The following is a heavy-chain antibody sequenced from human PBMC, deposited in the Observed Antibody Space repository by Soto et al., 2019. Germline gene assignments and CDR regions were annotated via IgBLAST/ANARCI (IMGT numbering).Heavy chain of an antibody. Sequence: SQTLSLTCAISGDSVSSNSAAWNWIRQSPSRGLEWLGRTYYRSKWYNDYAVSVKSRITIYPDTSKNQFSLQLNSVTPEDTAVYYCARGKEAVAGGYYYGMDVWGQGTTVTVSS. CDR3: ARGKEAVAGGYYYGMDV. J-gene: IGHJ6*02. D-gene: IGHD6-19*01. CDR1: GDSVSSNSAA. V-gene: IGHV6-1*01. CDR2: TYYRSKWYN.